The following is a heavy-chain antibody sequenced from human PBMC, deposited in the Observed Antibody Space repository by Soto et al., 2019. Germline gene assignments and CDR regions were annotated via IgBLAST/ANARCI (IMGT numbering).Heavy chain of an antibody. CDR2: IIPIFGTA. CDR3: ARGYCSGGSCYPRDWFDP. J-gene: IGHJ5*02. V-gene: IGHV1-69*13. CDR1: GYTFTSYD. D-gene: IGHD2-15*01. Sequence: SVKVSCKASGYTFTSYDINWVRQAPGQGLEWMGGIIPIFGTANYAQKFQGRVTITADESTSTAYMELSSLRSEDTAVYYCARGYCSGGSCYPRDWFDPWGQGTLVTVSS.